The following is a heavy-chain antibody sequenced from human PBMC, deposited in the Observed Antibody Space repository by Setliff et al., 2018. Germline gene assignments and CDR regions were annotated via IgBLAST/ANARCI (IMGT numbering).Heavy chain of an antibody. Sequence: ASVKVSCKASGYTFTSYYMHWVRQAPGQGLEWMGIINPSGGSTSYAQKFQGRVTMSVDTSKNQFSLKVDSVTAADTAMYYCARDGDYFGSGNRFDPWGQGTLVTVS. CDR3: ARDGDYFGSGNRFDP. V-gene: IGHV1-46*01. CDR1: GYTFTSYY. CDR2: INPSGGST. D-gene: IGHD3-10*01. J-gene: IGHJ5*02.